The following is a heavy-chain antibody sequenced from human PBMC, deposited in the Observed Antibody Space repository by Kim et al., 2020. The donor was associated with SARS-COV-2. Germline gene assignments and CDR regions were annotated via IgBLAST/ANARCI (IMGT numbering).Heavy chain of an antibody. CDR3: ACGAYDSSGYWERLLDY. D-gene: IGHD3-22*01. CDR1: GGSISSSNW. J-gene: IGHJ4*02. V-gene: IGHV4-4*02. CDR2: IFHCGST. Sequence: SETLSLTCAVSGGSISSSNWWCWVRQPPGKGLVWIGEIFHCGSTNYYTSPKSRGIISVDKSTNQLSLKLSSVTAADTAVYYCACGAYDSSGYWERLLDYWGQETLVTVSS.